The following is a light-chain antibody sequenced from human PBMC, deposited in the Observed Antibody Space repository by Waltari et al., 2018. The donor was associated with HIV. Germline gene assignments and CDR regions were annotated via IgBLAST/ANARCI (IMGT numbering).Light chain of an antibody. Sequence: DIQMTQSPSSMSASVGDKVTIPCRATQFISPSLAWYQQRPSTSPKLLIFDASRLQSGVPARFSGSGSGTQFTLTINSLQPEDLATYYCQQADSFPHTFGQGT. V-gene: IGKV1-12*01. CDR2: DAS. CDR1: QFISPS. CDR3: QQADSFPHT. J-gene: IGKJ2*01.